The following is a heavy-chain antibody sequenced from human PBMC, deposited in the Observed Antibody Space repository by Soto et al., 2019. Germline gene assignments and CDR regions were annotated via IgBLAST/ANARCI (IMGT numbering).Heavy chain of an antibody. Sequence: GGSLRLSCAASVFTFSSYSMNWVRQAPGKGLEWVSSISSSSSYIYYADSVKGRFTISRDNAKNSLYLQMNSLRAEDTAVYYCARDRRLGIAAAGIGYWGQGTLVTVSS. CDR1: VFTFSSYS. CDR2: ISSSSSYI. D-gene: IGHD6-13*01. J-gene: IGHJ4*02. V-gene: IGHV3-21*01. CDR3: ARDRRLGIAAAGIGY.